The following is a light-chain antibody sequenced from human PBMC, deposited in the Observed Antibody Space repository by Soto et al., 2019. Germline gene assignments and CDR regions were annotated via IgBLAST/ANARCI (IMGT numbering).Light chain of an antibody. CDR2: EVS. CDR1: SSDVGSYNY. J-gene: IGLJ1*01. V-gene: IGLV2-14*01. CDR3: SSYTSSSTV. Sequence: QSVLTQPASVSGSPGQSITISCTGTSSDVGSYNYVSWYQQHQGKAPKLMIYEVSTRPSGVSSRFSGFKSGNTASLSISGLQAEDEADYYCSSYTSSSTVFGTGTKVTVL.